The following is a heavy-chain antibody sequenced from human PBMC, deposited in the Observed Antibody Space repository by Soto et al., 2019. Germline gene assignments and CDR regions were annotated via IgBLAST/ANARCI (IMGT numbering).Heavy chain of an antibody. Sequence: QVQLVESGGGVVQPGRSLRLSCAASGFTFSSYAMHWVRQAPGKGLEWVAVISYDGSNKYYADSVKGRFTISRDNSKNTLYLQMNSLRAEDTGVHFCEKVALATRVTSFDYWGQGTLVTVSS. V-gene: IGHV3-30-3*01. CDR3: EKVALATRVTSFDY. CDR1: GFTFSSYA. D-gene: IGHD4-17*01. J-gene: IGHJ4*02. CDR2: ISYDGSNK.